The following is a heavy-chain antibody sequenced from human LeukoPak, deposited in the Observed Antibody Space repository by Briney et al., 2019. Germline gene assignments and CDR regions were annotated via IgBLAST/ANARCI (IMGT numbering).Heavy chain of an antibody. D-gene: IGHD5-18*01. CDR1: GYTFTVYY. CDR3: ARLPMDTAMVIGSVDY. Sequence: ASVKVSCKASGYTFTVYYMHWVRQAPGQGLEWMGWINPNSGGTNYAQKFQGRVTMTRDTSISTAYMELSRLRSDDTAVYYCARLPMDTAMVIGSVDYWGQGTLVTVSS. CDR2: INPNSGGT. J-gene: IGHJ4*02. V-gene: IGHV1-2*02.